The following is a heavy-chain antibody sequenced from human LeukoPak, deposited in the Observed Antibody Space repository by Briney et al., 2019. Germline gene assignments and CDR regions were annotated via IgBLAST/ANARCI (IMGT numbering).Heavy chain of an antibody. V-gene: IGHV4-38-2*02. CDR2: IYHSGST. J-gene: IGHJ4*02. CDR3: ARFPWSSRGY. Sequence: PSETLSLTCTDSGYSISSGYYWAWIRQPPGKGLEWIGSIYHSGSTYFNPSLKSRVTISVDTSKNQFSLKLSSVTAADTAVYYCARFPWSSRGYWGQGTLVTVSS. CDR1: GYSISSGYY. D-gene: IGHD2-15*01.